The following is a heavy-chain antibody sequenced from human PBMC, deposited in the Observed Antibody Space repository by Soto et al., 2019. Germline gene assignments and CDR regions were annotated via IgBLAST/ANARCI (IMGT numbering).Heavy chain of an antibody. Sequence: SETLSLTCTVSGGSISSSSYYWGWIRQPPGKGLEWIGSIYYSGSTYYNPSLKSRVTISVDTSKNQFSLKLSSVTAADTAVYYCARLYGSGSYAFDYWGQGTLVTVSS. J-gene: IGHJ4*02. CDR1: GGSISSSSYY. CDR2: IYYSGST. V-gene: IGHV4-39*01. CDR3: ARLYGSGSYAFDY. D-gene: IGHD3-10*01.